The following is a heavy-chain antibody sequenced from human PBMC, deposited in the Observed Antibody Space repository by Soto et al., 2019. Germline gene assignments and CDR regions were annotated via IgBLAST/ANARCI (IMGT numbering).Heavy chain of an antibody. Sequence: GGSLRLSCAASGFTFSSYAMSWVRQAPGKGLEWVPAISGSGVSTYYADSVEGRFTISRDNSKNTLYLQMNSLRAEDTAVYYCAKSPGMYYYDSSGYYHYDYWGQGTLVTVSS. J-gene: IGHJ4*02. CDR3: AKSPGMYYYDSSGYYHYDY. CDR2: ISGSGVST. CDR1: GFTFSSYA. V-gene: IGHV3-23*01. D-gene: IGHD3-22*01.